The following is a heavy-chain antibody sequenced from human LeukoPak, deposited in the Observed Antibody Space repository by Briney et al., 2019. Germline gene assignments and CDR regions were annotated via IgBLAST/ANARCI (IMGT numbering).Heavy chain of an antibody. CDR3: ARGTVTHYFDY. Sequence: QPGGSLRLSCAASGFTISGYWMHWVRQAPGKGLVWVSRISGDGSITAYADSVKGRFTISRDNAKNTLYLQMNSLRAEGMAVYYCARGTVTHYFDYWGQGALVTVSS. J-gene: IGHJ4*02. V-gene: IGHV3-74*01. CDR2: ISGDGSIT. CDR1: GFTISGYW. D-gene: IGHD4-11*01.